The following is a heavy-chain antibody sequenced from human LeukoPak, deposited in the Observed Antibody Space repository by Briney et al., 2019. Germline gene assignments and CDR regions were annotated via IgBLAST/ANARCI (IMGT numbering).Heavy chain of an antibody. J-gene: IGHJ6*02. CDR1: GFTFSSYA. V-gene: IGHV3-30-3*01. Sequence: PGGSLRLSCAASGFTFSSYAMHWVRQAPGKGLEWVAVISYDGSNKCYADSVKGRFTISRDDSKNTLYLQMNSLRAEDTAVYYCAREDGTDDYYYYYGMDVWGQGTTVTVSS. D-gene: IGHD1-14*01. CDR3: AREDGTDDYYYYYGMDV. CDR2: ISYDGSNK.